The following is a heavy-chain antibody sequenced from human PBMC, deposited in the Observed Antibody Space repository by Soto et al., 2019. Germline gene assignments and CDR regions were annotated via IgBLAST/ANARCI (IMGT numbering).Heavy chain of an antibody. CDR1: GGTFSSYA. Sequence: SVKVSCKXSGGTFSSYAISWVRQAPGQGLEWMGGIIPIFGTANYAQKFQGRVTITADESTSTAYMELSSLRSEDTAVYYCARVPDRYCSSTSCYAPFDYWGQGTLVTVSS. J-gene: IGHJ4*02. V-gene: IGHV1-69*13. D-gene: IGHD2-2*01. CDR3: ARVPDRYCSSTSCYAPFDY. CDR2: IIPIFGTA.